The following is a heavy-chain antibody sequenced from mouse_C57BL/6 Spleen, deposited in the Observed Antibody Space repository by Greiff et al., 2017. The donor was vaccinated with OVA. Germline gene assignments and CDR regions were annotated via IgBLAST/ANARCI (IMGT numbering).Heavy chain of an antibody. CDR2: ISSGSSTI. J-gene: IGHJ2*01. D-gene: IGHD2-10*01. CDR1: GFTFSDYG. Sequence: DVMLVESGGGLVKPGGSLKLSCAASGFTFSDYGMHWVRQAPEKGLEWVAYISSGSSTIYYADTVKGRFTISRDNAKNTLFLQMTSLRSEDTAMYYCAILLFDYWGQGTTLTVSS. V-gene: IGHV5-17*01. CDR3: AILLFDY.